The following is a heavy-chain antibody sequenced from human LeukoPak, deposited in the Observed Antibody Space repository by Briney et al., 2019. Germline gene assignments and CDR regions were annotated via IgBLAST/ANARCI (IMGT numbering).Heavy chain of an antibody. Sequence: SETLSLTCTVSGGSISSYYWSWIRQPPGKGLEWIGYIYYSGSTNYNPSLKSRVTISVDTSKNQFSLKLSSVTAADTAVYYCARDGYSQWGFDYWGQGTLVTVSS. CDR1: GGSISSYY. V-gene: IGHV4-59*01. CDR3: ARDGYSQWGFDY. D-gene: IGHD5-24*01. J-gene: IGHJ4*02. CDR2: IYYSGST.